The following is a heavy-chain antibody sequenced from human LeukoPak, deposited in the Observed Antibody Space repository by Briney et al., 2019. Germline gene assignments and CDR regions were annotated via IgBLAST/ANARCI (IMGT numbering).Heavy chain of an antibody. V-gene: IGHV3-23*01. Sequence: PGRSLRLSCAASGFTFSSYGMHWVRQAPGKGLEWVSAISGSGGSTYYADSVKGRFTISRDNSKNTLYLQMNSLRAEDTAVYYCAKGYGSGWYRGYDAFDIWGQGTMVTVSS. J-gene: IGHJ3*02. CDR1: GFTFSSYG. CDR2: ISGSGGST. CDR3: AKGYGSGWYRGYDAFDI. D-gene: IGHD6-19*01.